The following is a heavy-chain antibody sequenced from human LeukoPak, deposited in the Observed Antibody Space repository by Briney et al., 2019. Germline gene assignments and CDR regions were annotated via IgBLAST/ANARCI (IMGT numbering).Heavy chain of an antibody. CDR3: ARQETTVTAYFFDY. D-gene: IGHD4-17*01. V-gene: IGHV3-23*01. Sequence: GGSLRLSCAASGFTFSSYAMSWVRQAPGKGLEWVSAISDTGGSTYYADSVKGRFTISRDNSKNTLYLQMNSLRAEDTAVYYCARQETTVTAYFFDYWGQGTLVTVSS. CDR2: ISDTGGST. CDR1: GFTFSSYA. J-gene: IGHJ4*02.